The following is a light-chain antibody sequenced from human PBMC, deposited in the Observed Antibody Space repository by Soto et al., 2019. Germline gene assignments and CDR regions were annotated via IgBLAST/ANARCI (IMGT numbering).Light chain of an antibody. Sequence: QSVLTQPPSASGTPGQRVTISCSGSNSNIGRNTVNWYQQLPGAAPNPLIYSNNQRPSGVPDRFSGSKSGTSASLAISGLQSEDEADYYCAAWDESPNVPVFGGGTKVTVL. J-gene: IGLJ3*02. CDR3: AAWDESPNVPV. CDR1: NSNIGRNT. CDR2: SNN. V-gene: IGLV1-44*01.